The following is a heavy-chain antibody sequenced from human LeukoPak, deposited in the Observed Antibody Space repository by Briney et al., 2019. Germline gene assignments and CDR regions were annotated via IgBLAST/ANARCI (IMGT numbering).Heavy chain of an antibody. Sequence: NPSETLSLTCTVSGASVTDYYWSWLRQSPGKGLEWISYIHHSGNSDYNPSLRSRVTTSLDTSKNQFSLNLISVTAADTAVYYCTRGHWGLQSWSQGTLVTVSS. D-gene: IGHD7-27*01. J-gene: IGHJ5*02. V-gene: IGHV4-59*02. CDR2: IHHSGNS. CDR1: GASVTDYY. CDR3: TRGHWGLQS.